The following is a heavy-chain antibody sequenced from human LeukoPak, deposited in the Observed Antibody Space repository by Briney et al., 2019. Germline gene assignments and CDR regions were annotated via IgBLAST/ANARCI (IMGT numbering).Heavy chain of an antibody. V-gene: IGHV3-7*05. CDR2: KNQDGSEK. CDR1: GFIFNNYW. J-gene: IGHJ4*02. Sequence: GGSLRLSCAASGFIFNNYWMSWVRQAPGKALERVANKNQDGSEKHYVHSVKGRLTISRDNAKNTLYLQMNSLRAEDAAVYYCVRGGFNGYFIHWGQGTLVTVSS. CDR3: VRGGFNGYFIH. D-gene: IGHD5-24*01.